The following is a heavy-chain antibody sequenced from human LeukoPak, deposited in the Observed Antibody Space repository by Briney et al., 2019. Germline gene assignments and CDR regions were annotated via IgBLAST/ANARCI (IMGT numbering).Heavy chain of an antibody. Sequence: PSETLSLTCTVSGYSISSGYYWGWIRQPPGKGLEWIGSIYHSGSTYYNPSLKSRVTISVDTSKNQFSLKLSSVTAADTAVYYCARSPPPYSGYDYLGRDGFDYWGQGTLVTVSS. CDR2: IYHSGST. J-gene: IGHJ4*02. D-gene: IGHD5-12*01. CDR1: GYSISSGYY. V-gene: IGHV4-38-2*02. CDR3: ARSPPPYSGYDYLGRDGFDY.